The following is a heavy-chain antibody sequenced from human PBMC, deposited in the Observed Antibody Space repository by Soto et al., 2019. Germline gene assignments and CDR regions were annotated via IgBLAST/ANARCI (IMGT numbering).Heavy chain of an antibody. CDR1: GYTFTSYA. J-gene: IGHJ4*02. V-gene: IGHV1-3*01. CDR2: INAGNGNT. CDR3: ARYRKGGELGFDY. Sequence: QVQLVQSGAEVKKPGASVKVSCKASGYTFTSYAMHWVRQAPGQRLEWMGWINAGNGNTKYSQKFQDRVTITRDTSASTAYMELSSLRSEDTAVYYCARYRKGGELGFDYWGQGTLVTVSS. D-gene: IGHD3-10*01.